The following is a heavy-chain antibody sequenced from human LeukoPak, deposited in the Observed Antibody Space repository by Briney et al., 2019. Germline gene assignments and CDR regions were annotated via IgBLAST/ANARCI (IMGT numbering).Heavy chain of an antibody. CDR1: GFTVSSNY. J-gene: IGHJ6*02. Sequence: PGGSLRLSCAASGFTVSSNYMSWVRQAPGKGLEWVSVIYSGGSTYYADSVKGRFTISRDNSKNTLYLQMNSLSAEDTAVYYCARDRTKFYYYYGMDVWGQGITVTVSS. CDR3: ARDRTKFYYYYGMDV. V-gene: IGHV3-66*01. CDR2: IYSGGST.